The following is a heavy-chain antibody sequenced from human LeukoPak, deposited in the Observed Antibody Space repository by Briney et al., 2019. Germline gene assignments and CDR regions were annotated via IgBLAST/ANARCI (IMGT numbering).Heavy chain of an antibody. V-gene: IGHV3-21*01. Sequence: GGSLRLSCATSGFTFTTYSMNWVRQAPGKGLEWVSSISSDSNYIYYADSLKGRFTISRDNAKNSLYLQMISLRAEDTAVYYCARVAFGLYVMDVWGQGTTVTVSS. CDR3: ARVAFGLYVMDV. D-gene: IGHD3/OR15-3a*01. J-gene: IGHJ6*02. CDR2: ISSDSNYI. CDR1: GFTFTTYS.